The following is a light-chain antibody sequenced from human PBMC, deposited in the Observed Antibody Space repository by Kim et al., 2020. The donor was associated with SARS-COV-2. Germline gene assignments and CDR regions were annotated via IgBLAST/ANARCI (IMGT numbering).Light chain of an antibody. CDR2: EVS. J-gene: IGLJ2*01. CDR3: SSYTSSSTLE. Sequence: GQSVTIACTGTSSDVGTYNRVSWYQQPPGTAPKLIIYEVSNRPSGVPDRFSGSKSGNTASLTISGLQAEDEADYYCSSYTSSSTLEFGGGTQLTVL. CDR1: SSDVGTYNR. V-gene: IGLV2-18*02.